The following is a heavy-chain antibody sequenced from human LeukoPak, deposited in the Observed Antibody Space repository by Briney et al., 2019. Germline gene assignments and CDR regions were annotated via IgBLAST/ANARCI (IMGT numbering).Heavy chain of an antibody. Sequence: PSETLSLTCSVYSGSFSGYYWSWIRQPPGKGLEWIGEINHSGSTNYNPSLKSRVTISVDTSKNQFSLKLSSVTAADTAVYYCARGSSSWAVIWFDPWGQGTLVTVSS. CDR3: ARGSSSWAVIWFDP. CDR1: SGSFSGYY. J-gene: IGHJ5*02. CDR2: INHSGST. V-gene: IGHV4-34*01. D-gene: IGHD6-13*01.